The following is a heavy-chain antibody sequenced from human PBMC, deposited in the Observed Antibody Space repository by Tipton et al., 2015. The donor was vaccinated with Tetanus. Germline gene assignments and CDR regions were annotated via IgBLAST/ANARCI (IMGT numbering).Heavy chain of an antibody. CDR2: ISYDGSNK. D-gene: IGHD3-10*01. Sequence: SLRLSCAASGFTFSSYAMHWVRQAPGKGLEWVAVISYDGSNKYYADSVKGRFTISRDNSKNTLYLQMNSLRAEDTAVYYCARDRRAATMVRGVFDYWGQGTLVTVSS. CDR1: GFTFSSYA. CDR3: ARDRRAATMVRGVFDY. J-gene: IGHJ4*02. V-gene: IGHV3-30-3*01.